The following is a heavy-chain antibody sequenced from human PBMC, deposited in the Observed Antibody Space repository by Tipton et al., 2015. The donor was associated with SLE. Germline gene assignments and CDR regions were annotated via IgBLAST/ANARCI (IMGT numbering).Heavy chain of an antibody. CDR3: ARRGGTWDYFDY. D-gene: IGHD3-10*01. V-gene: IGHV4-39*07. CDR2: MYSSGKT. J-gene: IGHJ4*02. Sequence: TLSLTCSVSVNSFSSSLYYWGWVRQSPGKGLEWIASMYSSGKTYYNPSLKSRVTINMDTSKNEFSLKVTSVTAADTAVYYCARRGGTWDYFDYWGQGTLVTVSS. CDR1: VNSFSSSLYY.